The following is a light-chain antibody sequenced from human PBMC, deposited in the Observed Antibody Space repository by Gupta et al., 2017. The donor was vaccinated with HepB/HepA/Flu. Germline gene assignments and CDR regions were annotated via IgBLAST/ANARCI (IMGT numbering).Light chain of an antibody. V-gene: IGLV3-9*01. J-gene: IGLJ2*01. CDR3: QVWASGTVI. CDR1: NFGTKN. CDR2: RDT. Sequence: SHDLTQPLSVSVALGQTARITCGGSNFGTKNVPWYQQKPGQAPIMVVYRDTNRPAGIPERFSGSTSGNTATLTITRAQPGDEADYDCQVWASGTVIFGGGTKLTVL.